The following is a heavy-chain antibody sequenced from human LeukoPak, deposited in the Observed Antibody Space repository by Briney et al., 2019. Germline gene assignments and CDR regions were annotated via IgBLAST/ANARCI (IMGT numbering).Heavy chain of an antibody. D-gene: IGHD3-22*01. CDR3: ARDLGQYYDTSDNWFDP. Sequence: GGSLRLSCAASGFTFSSYWMHWVRRAPGKGLVWVSRINSDGINTSYADSVKGRFTISRDNAKNTLNLQMNSLRAEDTAVYYCARDLGQYYDTSDNWFDPWGQGTLVTVSS. V-gene: IGHV3-74*01. CDR1: GFTFSSYW. J-gene: IGHJ5*02. CDR2: INSDGINT.